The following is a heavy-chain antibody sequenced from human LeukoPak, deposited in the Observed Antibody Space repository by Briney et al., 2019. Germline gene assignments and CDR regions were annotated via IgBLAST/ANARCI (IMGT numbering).Heavy chain of an antibody. J-gene: IGHJ4*02. V-gene: IGHV3-33*01. CDR3: ARGRGYSYGFRY. CDR2: IWYDGSNK. Sequence: PGRSLRLSCAASGFTFSSYGMHWVRQAPGKGLEWVAVIWYDGSNKCYADSVKGRFTISRDNSKNTLYLQMNSLRAEDTAVYYCARGRGYSYGFRYWGQGTLVTVSS. CDR1: GFTFSSYG. D-gene: IGHD5-18*01.